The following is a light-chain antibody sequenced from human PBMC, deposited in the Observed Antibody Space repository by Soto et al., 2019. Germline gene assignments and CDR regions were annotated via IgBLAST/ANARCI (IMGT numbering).Light chain of an antibody. CDR2: SAS. Sequence: ETVMTQSPATLSVSPGERATLSCRASQGVSSNLAWYQQKPGQAPRLLIYSASTRATGIPARFSGSGSGTEFTLTISSLQSEAFAVYYCQQYNNWPPITFGQGTKLEIK. CDR3: QQYNNWPPIT. CDR1: QGVSSN. J-gene: IGKJ2*01. V-gene: IGKV3-15*01.